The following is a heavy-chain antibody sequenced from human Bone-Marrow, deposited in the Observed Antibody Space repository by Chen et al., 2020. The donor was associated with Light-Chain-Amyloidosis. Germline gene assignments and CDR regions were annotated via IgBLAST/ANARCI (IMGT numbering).Heavy chain of an antibody. CDR2: ISGSGGST. CDR1: GFTFSSYA. Sequence: EVQLLESWGGLVQPGGSLRLSCAASGFTFSSYAMTWVRQAPGKGLEWVSTISGSGGSTYYADSVKGRFTISRDNSKNTLYLQMNSLRAEDTAVYYCANTGGAVNPYFYYYYMDVWGRGTTVTVSS. J-gene: IGHJ6*03. CDR3: ANTGGAVNPYFYYYYMDV. V-gene: IGHV3-23*01. D-gene: IGHD3-10*01.